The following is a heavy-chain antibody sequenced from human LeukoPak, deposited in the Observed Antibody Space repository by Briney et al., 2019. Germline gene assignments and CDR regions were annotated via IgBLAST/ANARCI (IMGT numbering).Heavy chain of an antibody. J-gene: IGHJ4*02. CDR3: AKEGGTYYYDSSGYHAPNYFDY. D-gene: IGHD3-22*01. CDR1: GFTFSSYG. CDR2: IRYDGSNK. Sequence: GGSLRLSCAASGFTFSSYGMHWVRQAPGKGLEWVAFIRYDGSNKYYADSVKGRFTISRDNSKNTLYLQMNSLRAEDTAVYYCAKEGGTYYYDSSGYHAPNYFDYWGQGTLVTVSS. V-gene: IGHV3-30*02.